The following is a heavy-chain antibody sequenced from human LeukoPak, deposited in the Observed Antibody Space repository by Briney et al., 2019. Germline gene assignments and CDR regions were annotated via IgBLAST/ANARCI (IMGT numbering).Heavy chain of an antibody. D-gene: IGHD6-19*01. CDR2: IKPNSGGT. J-gene: IGHJ4*02. CDR3: AKVPVAGTLNFDC. CDR1: GYTFTGYY. V-gene: IGHV1-2*02. Sequence: GASVKVSCKASGYTFTGYYIHWVRQAPGQGLEWMGWIKPNSGGTNYAQKFQGRVTMTRDTSISTAYMELSRLRSDDTAVYYCAKVPVAGTLNFDCWGQGTLVAVSS.